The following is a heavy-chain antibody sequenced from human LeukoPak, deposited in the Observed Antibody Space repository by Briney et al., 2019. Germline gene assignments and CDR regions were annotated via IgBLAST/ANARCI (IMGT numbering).Heavy chain of an antibody. CDR3: ARDNYYGSGSSDY. D-gene: IGHD3-10*01. CDR1: GFTFSSYS. V-gene: IGHV3-21*01. J-gene: IGHJ4*02. CDR2: ISSSSSYI. Sequence: GGSLRLSCAASGFTFSSYSMNWVRRAPGKGLEWVSSISSSSSYIHYADSVKGRFTISRDNAKNSLYLQMNSLRAEDTAVYYCARDNYYGSGSSDYWGQGTLVTVSS.